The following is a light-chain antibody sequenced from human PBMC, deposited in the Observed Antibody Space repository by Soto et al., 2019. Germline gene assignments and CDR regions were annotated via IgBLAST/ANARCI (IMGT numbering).Light chain of an antibody. V-gene: IGLV2-14*01. CDR3: CSYTGISPPSYV. CDR1: SSDIGAYDS. CDR2: EVS. J-gene: IGLJ1*01. Sequence: QSVLTQPASVSGSPGQSITISCTGSSSDIGAYDSVSWYQQHPGKAPRLVICEVSDRPSGVSNRFSGSKSGNTASLTISGLQAEDEADYHCCSYTGISPPSYVFGTGTKVTVL.